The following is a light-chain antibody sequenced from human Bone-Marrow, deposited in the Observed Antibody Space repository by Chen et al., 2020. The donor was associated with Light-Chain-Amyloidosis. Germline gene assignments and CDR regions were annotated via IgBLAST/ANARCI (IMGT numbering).Light chain of an antibody. V-gene: IGLV2-14*01. J-gene: IGLJ1*01. CDR2: EVT. Sequence: QSALTQPASVSGSPGQSITISCTGTSSAVGGDKHVSWYQQHPDKAPKLMIYEVTNRPSWVPERFSGAKSDNTASLTIAGLQTEDEADEFCSAYTSTNALVFGSGTRVTVL. CDR1: SSAVGGDKH. CDR3: SAYTSTNALV.